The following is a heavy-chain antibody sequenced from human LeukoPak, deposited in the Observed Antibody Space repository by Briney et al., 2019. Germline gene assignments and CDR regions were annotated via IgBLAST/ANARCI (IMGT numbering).Heavy chain of an antibody. CDR2: ISSDENNK. V-gene: IGHV3-30*03. D-gene: IGHD2-2*01. J-gene: IGHJ5*02. CDR1: GFTFSSYV. Sequence: GGSLRLSCAASGFTFSSYVMHWVRQAPGKGLEWVALISSDENNKYHADSVKGRFTISRDNSKNTLFLQMNSLRPEDTAVYYCARHRLVVPAAIPSWFDPWGQGTLVTVSS. CDR3: ARHRLVVPAAIPSWFDP.